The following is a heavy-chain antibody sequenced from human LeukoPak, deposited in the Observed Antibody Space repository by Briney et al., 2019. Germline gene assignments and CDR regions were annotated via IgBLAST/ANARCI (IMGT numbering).Heavy chain of an antibody. Sequence: GGSLRLSCAASGFTFSSYWMSWVRQAPGKGLEWVANIKQDGSEKYYVDSVKGRFTISRDNAKNSLYLQMDSLRAEDTAVYYCAKSNGYGLIDIWGQGTMVTVSS. J-gene: IGHJ3*02. CDR2: IKQDGSEK. V-gene: IGHV3-7*03. CDR1: GFTFSSYW. D-gene: IGHD3-22*01. CDR3: AKSNGYGLIDI.